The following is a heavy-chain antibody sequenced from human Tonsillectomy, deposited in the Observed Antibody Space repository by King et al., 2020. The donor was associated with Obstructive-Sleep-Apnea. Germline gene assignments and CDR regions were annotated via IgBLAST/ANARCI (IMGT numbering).Heavy chain of an antibody. CDR1: GFTFSTYW. CDR2: IKQDGSEI. V-gene: IGHV3-7*03. Sequence: VQLVESGGGLVQPGGSLRLSCAASGFTFSTYWMTWVRQAPGKGLEWVANIKQDGSEIYYVDSVRGRFTISRDNAKNSLYLQMNRLRAEDTAVYYCAGGGLWFGEARPFDYWGRGTLVTVSS. J-gene: IGHJ4*02. CDR3: AGGGLWFGEARPFDY. D-gene: IGHD3-10*01.